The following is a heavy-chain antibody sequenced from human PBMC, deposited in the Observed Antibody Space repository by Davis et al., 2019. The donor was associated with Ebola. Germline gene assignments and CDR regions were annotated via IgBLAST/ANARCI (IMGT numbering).Heavy chain of an antibody. CDR2: IKQDGGDK. CDR3: AKDTSNIWFDM. D-gene: IGHD2-2*01. CDR1: EFMFNDYW. J-gene: IGHJ3*02. V-gene: IGHV3-7*03. Sequence: GESLKISCAASEFMFNDYWMSWVRQAPGKGLEWVANIKQDGGDKYYADSVQGRFTISRDNSKNTLYLQMNGLRVEDTAIYYCAKDTSNIWFDMWGQGTMVTVSS.